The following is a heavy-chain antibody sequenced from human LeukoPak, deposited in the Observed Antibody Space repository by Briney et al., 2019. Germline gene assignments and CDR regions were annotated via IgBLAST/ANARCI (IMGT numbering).Heavy chain of an antibody. CDR3: ARGRSNFDY. CDR1: GASISSYY. J-gene: IGHJ4*02. CDR2: IYYSGST. D-gene: IGHD5-24*01. V-gene: IGHV4-59*01. Sequence: PSETLSLTCTVSGASISSYYWSWIRQPPGKGLEWIGYIYYSGSTNYNPSLKSRVTISVDTSKNQFSLKLSSVTAADTAVYYRARGRSNFDYWGQGTLVTVSS.